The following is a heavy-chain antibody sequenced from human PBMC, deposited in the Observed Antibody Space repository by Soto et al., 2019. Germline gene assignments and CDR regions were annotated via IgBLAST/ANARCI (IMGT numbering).Heavy chain of an antibody. CDR1: GGCFSGYY. CDR3: ARDSFWGGYYSYYYYGMDV. J-gene: IGHJ6*02. V-gene: IGHV4-34*01. D-gene: IGHD3-3*01. Sequence: PSETLSRSCAGDGGCFSGYYWSWIRQPPGKGLEWIGEINDSGSTNDNPSLKSRVTISVDTSKNQFSLKMSSVTAADTAVYYCARDSFWGGYYSYYYYGMDVWGQGNTVTVS. CDR2: INDSGST.